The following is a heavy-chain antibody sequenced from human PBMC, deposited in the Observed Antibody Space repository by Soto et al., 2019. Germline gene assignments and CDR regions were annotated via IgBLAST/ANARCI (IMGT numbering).Heavy chain of an antibody. Sequence: PGGSLKLARSTSGVAVRSNYIRWVPQAPRKGLVWVSVIYSGGSTYYADSVKGRFTISRDNSKNTLYLQMNSLRAEDTAVYYCARDQVYSNYDWVYWYFGVWGRGTLAIVPS. D-gene: IGHD4-4*01. CDR2: IYSGGST. CDR1: GVAVRSNY. V-gene: IGHV3-66*01. CDR3: ARDQVYSNYDWVYWYFGV. J-gene: IGHJ2*01.